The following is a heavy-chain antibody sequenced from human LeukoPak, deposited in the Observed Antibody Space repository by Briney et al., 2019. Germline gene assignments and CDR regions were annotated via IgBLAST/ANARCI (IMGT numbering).Heavy chain of an antibody. Sequence: PGGSLRLSCAASGFTFSTYAMNLVRQAPGQGLEWVSHSSGSGGRTKHADSVKGRFTISRDNAKNSLYLQMNSLRAEDTAVYYCASLGYCSSTSCPIGYYWGQGTLVTVSS. V-gene: IGHV3-48*01. CDR3: ASLGYCSSTSCPIGYY. CDR2: SSGSGGRT. J-gene: IGHJ4*02. CDR1: GFTFSTYA. D-gene: IGHD2-2*01.